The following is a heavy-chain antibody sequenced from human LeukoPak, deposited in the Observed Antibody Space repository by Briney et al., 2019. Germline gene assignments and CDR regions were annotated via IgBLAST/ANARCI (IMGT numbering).Heavy chain of an antibody. J-gene: IGHJ4*02. V-gene: IGHV1-8*03. Sequence: ASVKVSCKASGYTFTSYDINWVRQATGQGLEWMGWMNPNSGNTGYAQKFQGRVTITRNTSISTAYMELSSLRSEDTAVYYCARRGSSSPEPDFDYWGQGTLVTVSS. D-gene: IGHD6-13*01. CDR1: GYTFTSYD. CDR3: ARRGSSSPEPDFDY. CDR2: MNPNSGNT.